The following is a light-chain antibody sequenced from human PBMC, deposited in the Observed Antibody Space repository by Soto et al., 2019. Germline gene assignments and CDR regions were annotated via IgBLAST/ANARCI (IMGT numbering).Light chain of an antibody. CDR1: QSVSSSY. V-gene: IGKV3D-20*02. J-gene: IGKJ5*01. CDR3: QQRSNWYT. CDR2: KAS. Sequence: VLTQSPGTLSLSRGERATLSCRASQSVSSSYLAWYQQKPGQAPRLLIYKASNRATGIPARFSGSGSGTDFTLTISSLEPEDFAVYYCQQRSNWYTFGQGTRLEIK.